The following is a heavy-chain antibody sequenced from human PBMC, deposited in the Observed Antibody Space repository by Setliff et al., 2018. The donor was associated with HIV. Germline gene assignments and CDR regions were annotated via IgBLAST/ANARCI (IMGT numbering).Heavy chain of an antibody. J-gene: IGHJ4*02. D-gene: IGHD2-15*01. CDR2: IYISGTT. CDR1: GGSISTSY. Sequence: SETLSLTCTVSGGSISTSYWNWIRQPPGKGLEWIAYIYISGTTNYNPSLKSRVTISLDTSRNQFSLKLGSVTAADTAMYYCAREHCSGGLYSGENWGQGTLVTVSS. CDR3: AREHCSGGLYSGEN. V-gene: IGHV4-4*09.